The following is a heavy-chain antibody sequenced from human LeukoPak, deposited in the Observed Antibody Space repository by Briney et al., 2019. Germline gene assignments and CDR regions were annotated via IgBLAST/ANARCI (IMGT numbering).Heavy chain of an antibody. Sequence: GGSLRLSCAASGFTFSSYWVTWVRQAPGKGLEWVANIKEDGSEKYYVDSVKGRFTISRDNAKNSLYLQMNSLRAEDTAVYYCARDSPLYLSWGQGTLVTVSS. CDR1: GFTFSSYW. CDR3: ARDSPLYLS. J-gene: IGHJ4*02. V-gene: IGHV3-7*01. CDR2: IKEDGSEK. D-gene: IGHD3-16*01.